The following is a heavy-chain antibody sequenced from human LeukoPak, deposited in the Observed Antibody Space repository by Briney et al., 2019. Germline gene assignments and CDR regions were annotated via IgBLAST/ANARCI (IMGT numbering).Heavy chain of an antibody. CDR1: AYTFTSYG. D-gene: IGHD6-19*01. CDR3: ARYRPYSSGSFDY. Sequence: ASVKVSCKASAYTFTSYGISWVRQAPGQGLEWMGWISAYNGNTNYAQKLQGRVTMTTDTSTSTVYMELRRLRSDDTDVYYCARYRPYSSGSFDYWGQGTLVTVSS. J-gene: IGHJ4*02. CDR2: ISAYNGNT. V-gene: IGHV1-18*01.